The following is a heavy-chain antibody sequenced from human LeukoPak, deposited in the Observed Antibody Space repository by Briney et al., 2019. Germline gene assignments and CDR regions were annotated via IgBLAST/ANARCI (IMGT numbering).Heavy chain of an antibody. CDR1: GYSITSGYY. CDR2: IYTSGST. CDR3: ASRGWPIAAAGTGAVDV. Sequence: KPSETLSLTCTVSGYSITSGYYWSWIRQPAGKGLEWIGRIYTSGSTNYNPSLKSRVTISVDTSKNQFSLKLSSVTAADTAVYYCASRGWPIAAAGTGAVDVWGKGTTVTVSS. D-gene: IGHD6-13*01. J-gene: IGHJ6*04. V-gene: IGHV4-61*02.